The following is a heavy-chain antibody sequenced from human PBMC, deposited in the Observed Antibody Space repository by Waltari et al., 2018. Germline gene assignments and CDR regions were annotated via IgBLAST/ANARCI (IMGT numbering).Heavy chain of an antibody. CDR2: IYHSGST. CDR3: AIKNSSYYYMDV. J-gene: IGHJ6*03. CDR1: GSSSRIGYY. Sequence: QVQLQESGPGLVKPSETLSLTCSVSGSSSRIGYYWGWIRQPPGKGLEYIASIYHSGSTYYNPSLRSRVTISVDTSKNQFSLKLSSVTAADTAVYYCAIKNSSYYYMDVWGKGTTVTVSS. D-gene: IGHD5-18*01. V-gene: IGHV4-38-2*01.